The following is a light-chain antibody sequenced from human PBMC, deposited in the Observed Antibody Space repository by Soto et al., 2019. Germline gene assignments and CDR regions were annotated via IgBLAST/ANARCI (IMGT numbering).Light chain of an antibody. Sequence: EIVMTQSPATLSVSPGERATLSCGASQSVSNSYLAWYQQKPGLAPRLLIYGASSRATGIPDRFSGSGSGTDFTLTISRLEPEDFAVYYCQQYGSSSSTFGGGTKVDI. V-gene: IGKV3D-20*01. J-gene: IGKJ4*01. CDR2: GAS. CDR1: QSVSNSY. CDR3: QQYGSSSST.